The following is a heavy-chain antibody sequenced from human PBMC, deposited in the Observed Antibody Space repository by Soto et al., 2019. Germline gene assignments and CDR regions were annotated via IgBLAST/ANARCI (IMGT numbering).Heavy chain of an antibody. J-gene: IGHJ5*02. Sequence: ASVKVSCKASGYTFTSYAISWVRQAPGQGLEWMGWISAYNGNTNYAQKFQGRVTITADESTSTAYMELSSLRSEDTAVYYCARRGTGDCSSTSCYLWFDPWGQGTLVTVSS. CDR3: ARRGTGDCSSTSCYLWFDP. CDR2: ISAYNGNT. V-gene: IGHV1-18*01. CDR1: GYTFTSYA. D-gene: IGHD2-2*01.